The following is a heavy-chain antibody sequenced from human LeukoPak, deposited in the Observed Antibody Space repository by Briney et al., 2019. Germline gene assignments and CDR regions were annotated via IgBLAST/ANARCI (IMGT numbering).Heavy chain of an antibody. CDR2: IYNSGST. CDR3: ARSAVDAFDI. CDR1: GGSISSYY. J-gene: IGHJ3*02. Sequence: PSETLSLTCTVSGGSISSYYWSWIRQPPGKGLECIGYIYNSGSTNYNPSLKSRVSISVDTSKNQFSLKLSSVTAADTAVYYCARSAVDAFDIWGQGTMVTVSS. V-gene: IGHV4-59*08. D-gene: IGHD6-25*01.